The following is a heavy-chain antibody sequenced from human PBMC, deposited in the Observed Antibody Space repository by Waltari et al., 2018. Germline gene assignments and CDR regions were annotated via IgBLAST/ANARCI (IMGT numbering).Heavy chain of an antibody. CDR3: ARGGSYNWNDFYYYGMDV. D-gene: IGHD1-1*01. Sequence: QVQLVQSGAEVKKPGSSVKVSCKASGGTFSSYAISWVRQAPGQGLEWMGGIIPIFGTANDAQKFQGRVTITTDESTSTAYMELSSLRSEDTAVYYCARGGSYNWNDFYYYGMDVWGQGTTVTVSS. V-gene: IGHV1-69*05. CDR1: GGTFSSYA. CDR2: IIPIFGTA. J-gene: IGHJ6*02.